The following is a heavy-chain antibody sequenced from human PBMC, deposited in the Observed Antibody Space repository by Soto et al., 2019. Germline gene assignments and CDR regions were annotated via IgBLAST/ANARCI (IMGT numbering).Heavy chain of an antibody. CDR2: IIPIFGTA. V-gene: IGHV1-69*01. D-gene: IGHD3-3*01. CDR3: ARVVGGYYDFWSGLGAFDI. J-gene: IGHJ3*02. CDR1: GGTFSSYA. Sequence: QVQLVQSGAEVKKPGSSVKVSCKASGGTFSSYAISWVRQAPGQGLEWMGGIIPIFGTANYAQKFQGRGTITADESTSTAYMELSSLRSEDTAVYYCARVVGGYYDFWSGLGAFDIWGQGTMVTVSS.